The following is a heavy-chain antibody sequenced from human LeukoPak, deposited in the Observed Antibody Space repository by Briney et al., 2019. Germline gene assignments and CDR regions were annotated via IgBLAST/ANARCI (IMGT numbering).Heavy chain of an antibody. CDR2: IYHSGLT. CDR3: ARDQRCSRSDGGCDQWYFDL. CDR1: GASISAYY. J-gene: IGHJ2*01. Sequence: PSETLSLTCSVSGASISAYYWSWIRQPPGKGLEWIGYIYHSGLTDYNPSLRSRVTISVDTSRNQFSLKLTSATAADTAIYYCARDQRCSRSDGGCDQWYFDLWGRGTLVTVSS. V-gene: IGHV4-59*01. D-gene: IGHD2-15*01.